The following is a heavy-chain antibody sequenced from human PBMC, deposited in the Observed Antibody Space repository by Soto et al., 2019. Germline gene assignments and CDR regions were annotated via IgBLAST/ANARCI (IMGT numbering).Heavy chain of an antibody. CDR2: VNHSGST. CDR3: ARCWSGLVINLFAP. D-gene: IGHD3-9*01. J-gene: IGHJ5*02. CDR1: GGSFSGYY. V-gene: IGHV4-34*01. Sequence: SETLSLTCAGYGGSFSGYYWSWIRQPTGKGLEWIGEVNHSGSTNYNPSLKSRVTISVDTSKNQFSMKLSSVTAADTAVYYCARCWSGLVINLFAPRGQGTMVIVSS.